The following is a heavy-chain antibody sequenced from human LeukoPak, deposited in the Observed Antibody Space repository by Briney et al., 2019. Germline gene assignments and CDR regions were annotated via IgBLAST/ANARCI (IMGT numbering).Heavy chain of an antibody. CDR3: ARDWRNKYSNSWSRGEWYFDL. CDR2: ISSSTTNI. Sequence: GGSLGLSCAASGFTFTSHSLNWVRQAPGKGLEWVSSISSSTTNIYYADSVKGRFSISRDNARNSLYLQMNSLTAEDTAVYYCARDWRNKYSNSWSRGEWYFDLWGRGTLVTVSS. J-gene: IGHJ2*01. D-gene: IGHD6-13*01. V-gene: IGHV3-21*01. CDR1: GFTFTSHS.